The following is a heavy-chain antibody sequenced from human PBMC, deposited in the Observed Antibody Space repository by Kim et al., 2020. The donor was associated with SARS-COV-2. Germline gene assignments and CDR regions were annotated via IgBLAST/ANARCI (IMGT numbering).Heavy chain of an antibody. J-gene: IGHJ4*02. CDR2: FDPDDGET. CDR3: ATDGI. D-gene: IGHD1-20*01. Sequence: FDPDDGETNYAQKFQGRVTMTEDTSTDTAYMELSSLRSEDTAVYYCATDGIWGQGTLVTVSS. V-gene: IGHV1-24*01.